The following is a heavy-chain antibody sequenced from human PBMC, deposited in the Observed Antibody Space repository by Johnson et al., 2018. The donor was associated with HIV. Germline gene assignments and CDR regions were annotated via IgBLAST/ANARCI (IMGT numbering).Heavy chain of an antibody. CDR2: ISGSGGST. V-gene: IGHV3-23*04. J-gene: IGHJ3*02. CDR1: GFTFSSYW. Sequence: VLLVESGGGVVQPGGSLRLSCAASGFTFSSYWMSWVRQAPGKGLEWVSAISGSGGSTYYADSVKGRLTISRDNSKNTLYLQMNSLRAEDTAVYYCARGMSSGPWAGGDAFDIWGQGTMVTVSS. D-gene: IGHD3-22*01. CDR3: ARGMSSGPWAGGDAFDI.